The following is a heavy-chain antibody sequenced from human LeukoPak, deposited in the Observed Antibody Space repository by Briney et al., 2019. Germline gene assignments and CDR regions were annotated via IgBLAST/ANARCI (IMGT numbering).Heavy chain of an antibody. CDR2: IKQDGSEK. D-gene: IGHD3-3*01. CDR3: ARGSGYFDY. V-gene: IGHV3-7*03. J-gene: IGHJ4*02. Sequence: GGSLRLSCAAFGFTFSSYWMSWVRQAPGKGLEWVANIKQDGSEKYYVDSVKGRFTISRDNAKNSLYLQMNSLRAEDTAVYFCARGSGYFDYWGQGTLVTVSS. CDR1: GFTFSSYW.